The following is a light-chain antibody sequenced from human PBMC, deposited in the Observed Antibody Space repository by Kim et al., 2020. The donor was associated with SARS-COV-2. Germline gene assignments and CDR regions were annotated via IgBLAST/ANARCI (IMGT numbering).Light chain of an antibody. J-gene: IGLJ2*01. Sequence: QSALTQPASVSGSPGQSITISCTGTSGDVGTYNLVSWYQQHPGKAPKVVILEVNKRPSGVSNRFSGSKSGNAASLTISGLQAEDEADYYCCSYAGSSTLVFGGGTQLTVL. CDR2: EVN. CDR3: CSYAGSSTLV. V-gene: IGLV2-23*02. CDR1: SGDVGTYNL.